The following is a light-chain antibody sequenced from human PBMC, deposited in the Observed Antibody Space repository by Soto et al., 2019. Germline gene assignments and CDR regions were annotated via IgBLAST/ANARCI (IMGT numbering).Light chain of an antibody. CDR1: RSVGTY. J-gene: IGKJ5*01. Sequence: EIVLTQSPATLSLSPGERATLSCRASRSVGTYLAWYQQKPGQAPRLLIYDASRMASDIPTRFSGSGSGTDFTLTISSLVADDVAVYYCQQRNNWTGSTVGQGTRLEIK. CDR2: DAS. CDR3: QQRNNWTGST. V-gene: IGKV3-11*01.